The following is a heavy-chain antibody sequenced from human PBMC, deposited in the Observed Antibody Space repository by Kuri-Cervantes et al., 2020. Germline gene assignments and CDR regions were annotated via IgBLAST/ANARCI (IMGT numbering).Heavy chain of an antibody. Sequence: ASVKVSCKAPGYTFTSYGISWVRQAPGQGLEWMGWISAYNGNTNYAQKLQGRVTMTTDTSTSTAYMELRSLRSDDTAVYYCARDTYSSGWYFSGYWGQGTLVTVSS. V-gene: IGHV1-18*01. D-gene: IGHD6-19*01. CDR3: ARDTYSSGWYFSGY. J-gene: IGHJ4*02. CDR1: GYTFTSYG. CDR2: ISAYNGNT.